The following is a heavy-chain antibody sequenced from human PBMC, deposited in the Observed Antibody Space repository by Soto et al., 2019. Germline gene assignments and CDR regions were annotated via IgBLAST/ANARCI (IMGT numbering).Heavy chain of an antibody. J-gene: IGHJ4*02. CDR3: ARGSVVAATLFDY. Sequence: PSETLSLTCTVSGGSISSSSYYWGWIRQPPGKGLEWIGSIYYSGSTYYNPSLKSRVTISVDTSKNQFSLKLSSVTAADTAVYYCARGSVVAATLFDYWGQGTLVTVSS. D-gene: IGHD2-15*01. CDR1: GGSISSSSYY. CDR2: IYYSGST. V-gene: IGHV4-39*07.